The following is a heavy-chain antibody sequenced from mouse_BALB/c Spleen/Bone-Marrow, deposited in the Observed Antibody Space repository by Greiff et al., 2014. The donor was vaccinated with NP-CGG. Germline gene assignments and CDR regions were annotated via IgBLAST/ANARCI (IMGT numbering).Heavy chain of an antibody. V-gene: IGHV7-3*02. CDR3: AREIINDYHWYFDV. J-gene: IGHJ1*01. Sequence: DVKLVESGGGLVQPGGSLRLSCATSGFTFTDYYMSWVRQPPGKALEWLGFIRNKANGYTSEYSASVKGRFTSSRDNSQSILYLQMNNLRAGDSATYYSAREIINDYHWYFDVWGAGTTVTVSS. D-gene: IGHD2-4*01. CDR2: IRNKANGYTS. CDR1: GFTFTDYY.